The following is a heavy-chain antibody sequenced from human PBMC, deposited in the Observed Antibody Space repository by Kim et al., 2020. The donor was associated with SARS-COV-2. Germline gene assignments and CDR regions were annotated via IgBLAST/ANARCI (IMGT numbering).Heavy chain of an antibody. CDR1: GFTFSSYG. Sequence: GGSLRLSCAASGFTFSSYGIHWVRQAPGKGLEWVAVISYDGNNKNYADSVKGRFTISRDNSKNMLYLQMSGLRGEDTAVYYCAKDSHSHYYGMDVWGYGT. CDR2: ISYDGNNK. V-gene: IGHV3-30*18. CDR3: AKDSHSHYYGMDV. J-gene: IGHJ6*02.